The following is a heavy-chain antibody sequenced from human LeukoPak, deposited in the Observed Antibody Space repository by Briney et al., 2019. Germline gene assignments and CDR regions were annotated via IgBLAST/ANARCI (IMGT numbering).Heavy chain of an antibody. CDR3: ARGTQWLVVYYFDY. Sequence: PSETLSLTYTVSGGSISSSSYYWGWIRQPPGKGLEWIGSIYYSGSTYYNPSLKSRVTISVDTSKNQFSLKLSSVTAADTAVYYCARGTQWLVVYYFDYWGQGTLVTVSS. CDR2: IYYSGST. J-gene: IGHJ4*02. V-gene: IGHV4-39*07. CDR1: GGSISSSSYY. D-gene: IGHD6-19*01.